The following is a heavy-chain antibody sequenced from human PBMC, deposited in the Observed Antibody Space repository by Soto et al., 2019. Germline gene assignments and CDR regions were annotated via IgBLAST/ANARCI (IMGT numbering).Heavy chain of an antibody. D-gene: IGHD2-8*01. Sequence: GEARTLSWEASGVSLSDQWSGWGRHTPDKGVEWIGFFFLSHSDASYSPAFQGQVNMTADRSSTYLQWRRLTASDTGIYYCARRRGRCSDGVCYSWWFEPWGQGTRVTVSS. CDR2: FFLSHSDA. J-gene: IGHJ5*02. CDR1: GVSLSDQW. CDR3: ARRRGRCSDGVCYSWWFEP. V-gene: IGHV5-51*01.